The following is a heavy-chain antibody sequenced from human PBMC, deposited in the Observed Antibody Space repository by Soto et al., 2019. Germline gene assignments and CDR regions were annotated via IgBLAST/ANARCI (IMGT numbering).Heavy chain of an antibody. Sequence: ASVKVSCKASGYAFTSHDITWVRQATGQGLEWMGWMRPNSGDTGYAQKFQGRVTMTGDTSKSTAYMELSSLRSEDTAVYYCARVRVSCSYGYCSRETFYFDFWGQGTLVTGSS. CDR2: MRPNSGDT. V-gene: IGHV1-8*01. CDR1: GYAFTSHD. D-gene: IGHD3-16*01. J-gene: IGHJ4*02. CDR3: ARVRVSCSYGYCSRETFYFDF.